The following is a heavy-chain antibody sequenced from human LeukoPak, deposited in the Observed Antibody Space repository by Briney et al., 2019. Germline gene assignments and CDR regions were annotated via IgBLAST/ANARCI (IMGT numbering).Heavy chain of an antibody. CDR1: GYTFTSYG. Sequence: ASVKVSCKASGYTFTSYGISWVRQAPGQGLEWMGWISAYNGNTNYAQKLQGRVTMTTDTSTSTAYMELRSLRSDDTAVYYCARDETGYCSGGSCYGTGGYWGQGTLVTVSS. CDR2: ISAYNGNT. D-gene: IGHD2-15*01. V-gene: IGHV1-18*01. J-gene: IGHJ4*02. CDR3: ARDETGYCSGGSCYGTGGY.